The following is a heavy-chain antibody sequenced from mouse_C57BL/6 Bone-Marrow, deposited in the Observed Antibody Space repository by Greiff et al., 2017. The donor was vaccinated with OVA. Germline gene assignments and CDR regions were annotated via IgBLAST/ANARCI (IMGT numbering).Heavy chain of an antibody. Sequence: DVKLVESGGGLVKPGGSLKLSCAASGFTFSDYGMHWVRQAPGKGLEWVAYISSGSSTIYYADTVKGRFTISRDNAKNTLFLQMTSLRSEDTAMYYCARQLAGTDYWGQGTTLTVSS. CDR1: GFTFSDYG. D-gene: IGHD4-1*01. J-gene: IGHJ2*01. V-gene: IGHV5-17*01. CDR2: ISSGSSTI. CDR3: ARQLAGTDY.